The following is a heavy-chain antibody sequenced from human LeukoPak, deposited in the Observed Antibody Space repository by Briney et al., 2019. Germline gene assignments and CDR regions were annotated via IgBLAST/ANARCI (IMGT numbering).Heavy chain of an antibody. CDR1: GFTLSNFW. J-gene: IGHJ4*02. V-gene: IGHV3-7*01. CDR2: IEDDGNKK. CDR3: ARGRGIAL. D-gene: IGHD6-13*01. Sequence: GESLRLSCATSGFTLSNFWMNWVRQAPGKGLEWVANIEDDGNKKNYVDSVKGRFTISRDNVKNSIYLQMNSLRANDTAVYYCARGRGIALWGQGTLVTVSS.